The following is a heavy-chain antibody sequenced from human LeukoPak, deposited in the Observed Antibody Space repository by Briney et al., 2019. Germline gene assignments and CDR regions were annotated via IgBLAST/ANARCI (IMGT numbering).Heavy chain of an antibody. J-gene: IGHJ3*02. Sequence: SETLSLTCADYGGSISSSSYYWGWIRQPPGKGLEWIGSIYYSGSTYYNPSLKSRVTISVDTSKNQFSLKLSSVTAADTAVYYCARRGARARFDIWGQGTMVTVSS. CDR2: IYYSGST. D-gene: IGHD1-26*01. CDR3: ARRGARARFDI. V-gene: IGHV4-39*01. CDR1: GGSISSSSYY.